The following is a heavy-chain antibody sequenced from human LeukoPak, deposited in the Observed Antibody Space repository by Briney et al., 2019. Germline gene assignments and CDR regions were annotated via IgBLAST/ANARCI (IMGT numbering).Heavy chain of an antibody. Sequence: SETLSLTCAVYGGSFSGYYWSWIRQPPGKGLEWIGEINHSGSTNYNPSLKGRVTISVDTSKNQFSLKLSSVTAADTAVYFCARGPYSYDSSGAFDIWGQGTMVTVSS. J-gene: IGHJ3*02. D-gene: IGHD3-22*01. CDR3: ARGPYSYDSSGAFDI. CDR2: INHSGST. V-gene: IGHV4-34*01. CDR1: GGSFSGYY.